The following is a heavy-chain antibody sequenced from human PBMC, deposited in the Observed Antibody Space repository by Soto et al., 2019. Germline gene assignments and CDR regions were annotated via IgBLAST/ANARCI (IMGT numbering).Heavy chain of an antibody. CDR1: GFTFSGFD. Sequence: GGSLRLSCEASGFTFSGFDMHWVRQPTGKGLEWVSSIGTAGDTYYAVSVKGRFTISRDNAKNSLSLQMNSLRAGDMGVYLCAKSQEFCNHFFDAWGQGTKVTVSS. CDR3: AKSQEFCNHFFDA. V-gene: IGHV3-13*01. CDR2: IGTAGDT. D-gene: IGHD3-9*01. J-gene: IGHJ4*02.